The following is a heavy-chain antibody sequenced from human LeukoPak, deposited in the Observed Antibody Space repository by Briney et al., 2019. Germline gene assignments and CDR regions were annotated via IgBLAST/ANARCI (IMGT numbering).Heavy chain of an antibody. CDR3: AKRGVVTRVILVGFHKEAYYFDS. D-gene: IGHD3-22*01. J-gene: IGHJ4*02. CDR1: GITLSNYG. CDR2: ISDSGGST. Sequence: PGGSLRLSCAVSGITLSNYGMSWVRQAPGKGLEWVAGISDSGGSTKYADSVKGRFTISRDNPKNTLYLQMNSLRAEDTAVYFCAKRGVVTRVILVGFHKEAYYFDSWGQGALVTVSS. V-gene: IGHV3-23*01.